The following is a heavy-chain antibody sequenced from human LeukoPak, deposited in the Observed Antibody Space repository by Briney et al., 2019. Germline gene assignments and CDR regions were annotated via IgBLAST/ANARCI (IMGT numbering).Heavy chain of an antibody. V-gene: IGHV5-51*01. CDR1: GYSFTTYW. CDR3: ARQNREYSSDTPLDY. CDR2: IYPGDSDT. D-gene: IGHD3-22*01. Sequence: GGSLKISCEGSGYSFTTYWIAWVRQMPGKGLEWMGIIYPGDSDTRYNPSFQGQVTISADKSISTAYLQWSSLQASDTAMYYCARQNREYSSDTPLDYWGQGTLVTVSS. J-gene: IGHJ4*02.